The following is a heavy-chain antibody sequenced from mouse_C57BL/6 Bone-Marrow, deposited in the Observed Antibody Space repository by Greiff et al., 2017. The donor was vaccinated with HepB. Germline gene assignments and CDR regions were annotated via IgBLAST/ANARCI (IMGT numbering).Heavy chain of an antibody. D-gene: IGHD1-1*01. CDR2: ISYDGSN. V-gene: IGHV3-6*01. J-gene: IGHJ1*03. CDR3: ARERITTWGYFDV. Sequence: EVQRVESGPGLVKPSQSLSLTCSVTGYSITSGYYWNWIRQFPGNKLEWMGYISYDGSNNYNPSLKNQTSITRDTSKNQFSLKLNSVTTEDTATYYCARERITTWGYFDVWGTGTTVTVSS. CDR1: GYSITSGYY.